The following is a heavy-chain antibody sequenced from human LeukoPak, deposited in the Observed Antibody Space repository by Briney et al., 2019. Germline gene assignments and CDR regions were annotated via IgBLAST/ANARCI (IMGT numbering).Heavy chain of an antibody. CDR3: AKSGSGSNFDC. CDR2: ISSSGDNT. V-gene: IGHV3-23*01. J-gene: IGHJ4*02. D-gene: IGHD1-26*01. Sequence: GGSLRLSCAASGFTFSTYGMSWVRQAPGKGLEWVSSISSSGDNTYYAGSEKGRFTISRDNSKNALSLQMNSLTADDTAVYFCAKSGSGSNFDCWGQGTLVTVSS. CDR1: GFTFSTYG.